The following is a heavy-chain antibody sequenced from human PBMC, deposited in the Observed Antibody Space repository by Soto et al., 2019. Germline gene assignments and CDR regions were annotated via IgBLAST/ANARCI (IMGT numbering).Heavy chain of an antibody. J-gene: IGHJ4*02. Sequence: GGSLRLSCAASGFSFNNYWMSWVRQAPGKGLDWVSLISSGGSAYYADSVKGRFTISRDNAKNSLYLQMNSLRAEDTAVYYCARADFDDSSGYGYWGQGTLVTVSS. D-gene: IGHD3-22*01. CDR3: ARADFDDSSGYGY. V-gene: IGHV3-66*01. CDR1: GFSFNNYW. CDR2: ISSGGSA.